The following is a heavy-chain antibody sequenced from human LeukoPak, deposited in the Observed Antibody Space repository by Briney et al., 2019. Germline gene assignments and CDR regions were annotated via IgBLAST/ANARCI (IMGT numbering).Heavy chain of an antibody. V-gene: IGHV1-69*05. CDR3: ARDRVLAAAGDYYFDY. CDR1: GGTFSSYA. CDR2: IIPIFGTA. J-gene: IGHJ4*02. Sequence: ASVKVSCKASGGTFSSYAISWVRQAPGQGLEWMGGIIPIFGTANYAQKFQGRVTIATDESTSTAYMELSSLRSEDTAVYYCARDRVLAAAGDYYFDYWGQGTLVTVSS. D-gene: IGHD6-13*01.